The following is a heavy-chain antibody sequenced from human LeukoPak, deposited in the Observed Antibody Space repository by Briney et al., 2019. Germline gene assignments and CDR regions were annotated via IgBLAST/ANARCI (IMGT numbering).Heavy chain of an antibody. D-gene: IGHD6-13*01. Sequence: PGGSLRLSCEGSGFTFSNYAMNWVRQAPGKGLEWVSAISGSGGSTYYADSVKGRFTISRDNSNNKLHLQMNSLRAEDTAVYYCAKATGAFYSSSRPFDYWGQGTLVTVSS. V-gene: IGHV3-23*01. CDR2: ISGSGGST. CDR1: GFTFSNYA. J-gene: IGHJ4*02. CDR3: AKATGAFYSSSRPFDY.